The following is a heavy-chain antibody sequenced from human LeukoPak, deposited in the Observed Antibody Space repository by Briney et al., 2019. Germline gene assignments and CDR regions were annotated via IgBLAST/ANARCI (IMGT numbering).Heavy chain of an antibody. J-gene: IGHJ4*02. Sequence: GGSLRLSCAASGFTFSSYAVSWVRQAPGKGLEWVSAISGSGGSTYYADSVKGRFTISRDNSKNTLYLQMNSLRAEDTAVYYCAKGQGYSSGWYCFDYWGQGTLVTVSS. CDR1: GFTFSSYA. CDR3: AKGQGYSSGWYCFDY. V-gene: IGHV3-23*01. CDR2: ISGSGGST. D-gene: IGHD6-19*01.